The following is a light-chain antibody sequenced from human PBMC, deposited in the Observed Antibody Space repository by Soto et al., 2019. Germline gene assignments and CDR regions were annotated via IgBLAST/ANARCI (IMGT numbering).Light chain of an antibody. Sequence: DIVMTQSPDSLAVSLGERATINCKSSQSVLYSSNNKNYLAWYQQKPGQPPKLLIYWASTLESGVPDRFSGSGSGTYFTLTISSLQAEDVAVYYCQQYYSTPPTFGQGTKLEIK. CDR3: QQYYSTPPT. V-gene: IGKV4-1*01. J-gene: IGKJ2*01. CDR2: WAS. CDR1: QSVLYSSNNKNY.